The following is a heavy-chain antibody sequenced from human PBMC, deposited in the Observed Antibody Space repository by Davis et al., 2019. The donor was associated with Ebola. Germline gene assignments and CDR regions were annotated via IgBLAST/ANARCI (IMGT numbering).Heavy chain of an antibody. J-gene: IGHJ4*02. CDR1: GFPFRTYD. D-gene: IGHD3-10*01. V-gene: IGHV3-13*01. CDR2: IGTAGDT. CDR3: ARAQFGAVVLDY. Sequence: GESLKISCAASGFPFRTYDMHWVRQTTGKGLEWVSVIGTAGDTYYRGSVKGRFTISREKARNSLYLQMNSLTAGDTAVYYFARAQFGAVVLDYWGQGTLVTVS.